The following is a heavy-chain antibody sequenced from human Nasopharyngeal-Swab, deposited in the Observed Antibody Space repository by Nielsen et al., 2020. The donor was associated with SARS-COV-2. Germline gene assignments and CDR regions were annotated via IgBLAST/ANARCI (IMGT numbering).Heavy chain of an antibody. CDR2: INHSGST. CDR1: GGSISNYY. CDR3: ARGRGVGLATIGVDY. V-gene: IGHV4-34*01. J-gene: IGHJ4*02. D-gene: IGHD5-24*01. Sequence: SETLSLTCSVSGGSISNYYWSWIRQPPGKGLEWIGEINHSGSTNYNPSLKSRVTISVDTSKNQFSLKLSSVTAADTAVYYCARGRGVGLATIGVDYWGQGTLVTVSS.